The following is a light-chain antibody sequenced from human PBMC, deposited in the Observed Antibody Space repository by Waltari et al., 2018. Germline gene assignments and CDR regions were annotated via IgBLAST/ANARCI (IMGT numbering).Light chain of an antibody. Sequence: QSALTQPASVSGSPGQSITISCSGTSSDIGAYKHVSWYQQHPGKAPKLMIYEVSNRPAGVSNRFSGAKSGNTASLTISGLQADDESHYYCTSFTSSATWVFGGETKVTVL. CDR1: SSDIGAYKH. J-gene: IGLJ3*02. CDR3: TSFTSSATWV. CDR2: EVS. V-gene: IGLV2-14*01.